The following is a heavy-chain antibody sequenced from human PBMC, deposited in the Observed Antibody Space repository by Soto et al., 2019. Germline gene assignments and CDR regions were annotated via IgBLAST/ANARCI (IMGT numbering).Heavy chain of an antibody. CDR3: ARGHCSSTTCYKAGFDP. J-gene: IGHJ5*02. V-gene: IGHV5-51*01. D-gene: IGHD2-2*02. Sequence: GASLKISCKASGYTFTSYWIGWVRQMPGKGREWMGIIYPGDSDSRYSLSFQGRATISVDRSISTAYLQWSSLKASDTALYYCARGHCSSTTCYKAGFDPWGQGTLVTVSS. CDR2: IYPGDSDS. CDR1: GYTFTSYW.